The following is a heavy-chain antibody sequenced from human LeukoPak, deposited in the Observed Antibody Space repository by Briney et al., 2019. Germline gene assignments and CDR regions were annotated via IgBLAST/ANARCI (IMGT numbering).Heavy chain of an antibody. D-gene: IGHD3-10*01. V-gene: IGHV4-34*01. CDR3: ERRTTNSRFSMVRGVIVAAYNHHFDH. J-gene: IGHJ4*02. CDR2: INHSGST. Sequence: SETVSHTCAVYGGSFSGYYASWLRQAPGKGLEWIGEINHSGSTNYNPSLKSLVTISVDTSKNQFSLNLSCVTAADTAVYYCERRTTNSRFSMVRGVIVAAYNHHFDHWLQGPLVTVSS. CDR1: GGSFSGYY.